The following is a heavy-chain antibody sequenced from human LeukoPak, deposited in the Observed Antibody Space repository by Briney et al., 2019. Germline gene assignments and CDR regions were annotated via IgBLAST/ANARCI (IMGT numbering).Heavy chain of an antibody. Sequence: ASVKVSCKASGYAFASYDINWVRQATGQGLEWMGYMNPNSGNGGYAQKFQGRVTITTDTSSSTAYMELSGLTSEDPAVYYCARELRRDEIWGQGKLVTVSS. CDR3: ARELRRDEI. CDR1: GYAFASYD. CDR2: MNPNSGNG. V-gene: IGHV1-8*03. J-gene: IGHJ3*02. D-gene: IGHD6-25*01.